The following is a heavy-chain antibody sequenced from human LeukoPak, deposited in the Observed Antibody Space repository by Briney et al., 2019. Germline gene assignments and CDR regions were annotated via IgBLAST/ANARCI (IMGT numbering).Heavy chain of an antibody. V-gene: IGHV4-38-2*02. CDR1: GYSISSGYY. CDR2: IYHSGST. D-gene: IGHD6-13*01. J-gene: IGHJ5*02. Sequence: SETLSLTCTVSGYSISSGYYWGCIRQPPGKGLEWIGTIYHSGSTNYNPSLKSRVTISVDTSKNQFSLKLSSVTAADTAVYYCARVSEDSSSWDYNWFDPWGQGTLVTVSS. CDR3: ARVSEDSSSWDYNWFDP.